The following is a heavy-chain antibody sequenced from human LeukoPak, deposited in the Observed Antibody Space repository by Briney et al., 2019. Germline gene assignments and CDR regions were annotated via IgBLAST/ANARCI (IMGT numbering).Heavy chain of an antibody. CDR3: ARGLNWGAYYYGMDV. J-gene: IGHJ6*02. D-gene: IGHD7-27*01. Sequence: AGGSLRLSCAASGFTFSSYSMNWVRQAPGKGLEWVSYISSSSSTIYYADSVKGRFTISRDNAKNSLYLQMNSLRAEDTAVYYCARGLNWGAYYYGMDVWGQGTTVTVSS. CDR2: ISSSSSTI. CDR1: GFTFSSYS. V-gene: IGHV3-48*04.